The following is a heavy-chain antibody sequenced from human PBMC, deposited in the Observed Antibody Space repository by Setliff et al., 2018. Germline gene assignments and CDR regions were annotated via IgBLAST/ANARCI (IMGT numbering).Heavy chain of an antibody. Sequence: ASVKVSRKASGYTFTSHYMHWVRQAPGLGLEWVGTINPRSGRTSYAQKFQGRVTMTRDTSTSTVYMDMSSLRSEDTAVYYCARDVFPYHYEGAFDIWGQGTMVTVSS. CDR1: GYTFTSHY. CDR3: ARDVFPYHYEGAFDI. J-gene: IGHJ3*02. CDR2: INPRSGRT. D-gene: IGHD3-22*01. V-gene: IGHV1-46*01.